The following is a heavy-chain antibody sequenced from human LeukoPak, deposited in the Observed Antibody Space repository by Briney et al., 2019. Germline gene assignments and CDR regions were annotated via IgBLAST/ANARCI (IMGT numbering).Heavy chain of an antibody. D-gene: IGHD5/OR15-5a*01. V-gene: IGHV3-23*01. J-gene: IGHJ4*02. CDR1: GFTFSSYS. CDR2: ISDRDHNT. CDR3: AKGGLSRAGLDF. Sequence: GGSLRLSCAASGFTFSSYSMNWVRQAPGKGLEWVSSISDRDHNTYYADSVKGRFTISRDNSKNTLYLQMNSLRAEDTAVYYCAKGGLSRAGLDFWGQGTLVTVSS.